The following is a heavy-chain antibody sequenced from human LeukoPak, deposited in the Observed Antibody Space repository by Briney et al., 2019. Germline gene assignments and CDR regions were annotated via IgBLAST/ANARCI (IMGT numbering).Heavy chain of an antibody. CDR1: GFAFGSYG. CDR2: ISASGSNP. J-gene: IGHJ4*02. V-gene: IGHV3-23*01. D-gene: IGHD3-10*01. CDR3: AKEATMVRGVIITN. Sequence: PGGSLRLSCAASGFAFGSYGMSWVRQAPRKGLEWVAAISASGSNPHYSDSVKGRFLISRDNTENTVYLQMKSLRAEDTAVYYCAKEATMVRGVIITNWGQGTLVTVSS.